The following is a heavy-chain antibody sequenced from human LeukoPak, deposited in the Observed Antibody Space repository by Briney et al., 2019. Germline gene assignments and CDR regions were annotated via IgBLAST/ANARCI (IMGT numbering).Heavy chain of an antibody. D-gene: IGHD1-26*01. CDR1: GGSISGTNW. CDR3: SRESGPFSPFGF. Sequence: SGTLSLTCGVSGGSISGTNWWSWVRQPPGQGLEWIGEISLRGLTNYNPSLRSRLTMSLAKSKNPVSLNLTSVTAADTAVYYCSRESGPFSPFGFWGQGTLVSVHS. J-gene: IGHJ4*02. CDR2: ISLRGLT. V-gene: IGHV4-4*02.